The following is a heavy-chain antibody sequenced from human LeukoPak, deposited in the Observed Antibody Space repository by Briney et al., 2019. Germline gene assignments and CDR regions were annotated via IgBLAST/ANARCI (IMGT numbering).Heavy chain of an antibody. V-gene: IGHV1-69*13. CDR1: GGTFSRYA. CDR2: IIPIFGTA. J-gene: IGHJ6*03. Sequence: ASVKVSCKASGGTFSRYAISWVRQAPGQGLEWMGGIIPIFGTANYAQKFQGRVTITADESMSTAYMELSSLRSEDTAVYYCARAERITIFGVVTPGYYYYMDVWGKGTTVTVSS. CDR3: ARAERITIFGVVTPGYYYYMDV. D-gene: IGHD3-3*01.